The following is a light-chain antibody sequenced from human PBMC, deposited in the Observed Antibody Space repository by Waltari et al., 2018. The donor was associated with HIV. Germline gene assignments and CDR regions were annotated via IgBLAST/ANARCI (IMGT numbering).Light chain of an antibody. Sequence: SYELTQPPSVSVSPGQTARITCSGDVFPNQYTFCDQQKSGQAPVLVVYKDSERPAGIPERFSGSSSGTTVTLFIDGVQAEDEADYYCQAADSSGSYFVFGTGTKVTVL. V-gene: IGLV3-25*03. CDR1: VFPNQY. CDR3: QAADSSGSYFV. CDR2: KDS. J-gene: IGLJ1*01.